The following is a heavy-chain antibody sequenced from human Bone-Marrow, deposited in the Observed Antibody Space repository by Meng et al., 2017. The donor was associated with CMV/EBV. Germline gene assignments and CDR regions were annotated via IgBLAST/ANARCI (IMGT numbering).Heavy chain of an antibody. CDR3: ARSCSSTSCYSPFDI. V-gene: IGHV3-11*04. J-gene: IGHJ3*02. CDR2: ISSSGSTI. D-gene: IGHD2-2*01. Sequence: GESLKISCAASGFTFSDYYMSWIRQAPGKGLEWVSYISSSGSTIYYADSVKGRFTISRDNAKNTLFLQMNSLRAEDTAMYYCARSCSSTSCYSPFDIWGQGTMVTVSS. CDR1: GFTFSDYY.